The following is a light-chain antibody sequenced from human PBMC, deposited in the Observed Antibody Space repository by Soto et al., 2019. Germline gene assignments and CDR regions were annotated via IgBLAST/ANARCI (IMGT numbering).Light chain of an antibody. CDR1: QSVLYSPNNKNY. J-gene: IGKJ3*01. CDR3: QQYYSTPFT. CDR2: WAS. Sequence: DIVMTQSPDSLAVALGERATINCKSSQSVLYSPNNKNYLAWYQKKPGQPPKLLIYWASTRESGVPDRFSGSGSVTDFTLTISSLQAEDVAVYYCQQYYSTPFTFGPGTKVDIK. V-gene: IGKV4-1*01.